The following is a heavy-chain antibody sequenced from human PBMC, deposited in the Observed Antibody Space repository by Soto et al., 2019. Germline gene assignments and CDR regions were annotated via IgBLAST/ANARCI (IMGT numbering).Heavy chain of an antibody. V-gene: IGHV6-1*01. CDR1: GESVSSNSAA. CDR3: ARDPIAVAGPGRGFDP. Sequence: PSQTLSLTGAISGESVSSNSAAWNWIRQSPSRGLEWLGRTYYRSKWYNDYAVSVKSRITINPDTSKNQFSLQLNSVTPEDTAVYYCARDPIAVAGPGRGFDPWGQGTLVTVSS. CDR2: TYYRSKWYN. D-gene: IGHD6-19*01. J-gene: IGHJ5*02.